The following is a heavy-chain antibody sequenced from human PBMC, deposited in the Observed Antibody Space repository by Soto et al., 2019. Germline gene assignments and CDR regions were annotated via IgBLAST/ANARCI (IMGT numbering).Heavy chain of an antibody. Sequence: GASLRVSCTASGFTFADLSMHWVRQAPGKGLEWMGGFDSEDGETIYAQKFKGRVTMTEDTSTDTAYMELSSLRSEDTAVYYCATVLTGIAVANRAFDIWGQGTMVTVSS. J-gene: IGHJ3*02. D-gene: IGHD6-19*01. CDR2: FDSEDGET. CDR1: GFTFADLS. CDR3: ATVLTGIAVANRAFDI. V-gene: IGHV1-24*01.